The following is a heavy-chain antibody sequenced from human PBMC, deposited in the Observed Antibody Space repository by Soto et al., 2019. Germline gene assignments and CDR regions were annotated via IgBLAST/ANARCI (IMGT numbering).Heavy chain of an antibody. CDR2: INPNSGGT. J-gene: IGHJ6*02. CDR1: GYTFTGYY. CDR3: ARDPHGDYRDPHYYYWHSYGMDV. V-gene: IGHV1-2*04. D-gene: IGHD4-17*01. Sequence: ASVKVSCKASGYTFTGYYMHWVRQAPGQGLEWMGWINPNSGGTNYAQKFQGWVTMTRDTSISTAYMELSRLRSDDTAVYYCARDPHGDYRDPHYYYWHSYGMDVWGQGTTVSVSS.